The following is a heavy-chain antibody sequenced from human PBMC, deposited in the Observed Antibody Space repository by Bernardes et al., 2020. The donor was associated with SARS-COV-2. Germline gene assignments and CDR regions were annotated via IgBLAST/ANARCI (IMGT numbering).Heavy chain of an antibody. CDR2: INWNGGST. D-gene: IGHD3-16*01. CDR1: GFTFDDYA. CDR3: AREGAGGPNLKHFGYGMDV. J-gene: IGHJ6*02. V-gene: IGHV3-20*04. Sequence: GGSLRLSCAASGFTFDDYAMSWVRQVPGKGLEWVSGINWNGGSTGYADSVKGRFTISRDNAKNSLFLHINNLRADDTALYYCAREGAGGPNLKHFGYGMDVWGQGTTVTVSS.